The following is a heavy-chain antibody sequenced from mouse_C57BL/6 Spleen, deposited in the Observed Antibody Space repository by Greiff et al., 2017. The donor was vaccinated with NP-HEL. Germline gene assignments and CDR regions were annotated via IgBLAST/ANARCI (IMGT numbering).Heavy chain of an antibody. CDR1: GYTFTSYW. D-gene: IGHD1-1*01. Sequence: QVQLQQSGAELVKPGASVKLSCKASGYTFTSYWMQWVKQRPGQGLEWIGEIDPSDSYTNYNQKFKGKATLTVDTSSSTAYMQLSSLTSEDSAVYYCARRDYYGSAWFAYWGQGTLVTVSA. CDR3: ARRDYYGSAWFAY. CDR2: IDPSDSYT. V-gene: IGHV1-50*01. J-gene: IGHJ3*01.